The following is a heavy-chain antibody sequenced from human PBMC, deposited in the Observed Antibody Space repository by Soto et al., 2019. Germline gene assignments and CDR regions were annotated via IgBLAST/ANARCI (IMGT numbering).Heavy chain of an antibody. CDR1: GYTFTSYG. CDR2: ISAYNGNT. D-gene: IGHD3-9*01. CDR3: ARAGPDDILTGYYAGFHP. J-gene: IGHJ5*02. Sequence: GASVKVSCKASGYTFTSYGISWVRQAPGQGLEWMGWISAYNGNTNYAQKLQGRVTMTTDTSTSTAYMELRSLRSDDTAVYYCARAGPDDILTGYYAGFHPWGQGTLVTVSS. V-gene: IGHV1-18*01.